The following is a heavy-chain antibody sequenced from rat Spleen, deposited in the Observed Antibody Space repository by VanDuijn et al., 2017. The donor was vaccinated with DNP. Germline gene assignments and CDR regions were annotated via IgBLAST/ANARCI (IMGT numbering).Heavy chain of an antibody. D-gene: IGHD1-2*01. CDR1: GFTFSSYW. J-gene: IGHJ4*01. CDR2: INSDGGST. Sequence: EVQLVETGGGLVQPGRSLKLSCVASGFTFSSYWMYWIRQAPGKGLEWVASINSDGGSTYYPDSVKGRFTISIDNAENTVYLQMNSLRSEDTATYYCARYYSSYIYDYAMDTWGQGTSVTVSS. V-gene: IGHV5-58*01. CDR3: ARYYSSYIYDYAMDT.